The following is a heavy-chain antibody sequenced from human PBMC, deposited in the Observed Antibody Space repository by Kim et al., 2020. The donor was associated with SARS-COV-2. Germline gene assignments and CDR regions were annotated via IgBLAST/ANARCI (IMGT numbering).Heavy chain of an antibody. V-gene: IGHV3-7*01. Sequence: IRQDGSKKHYVDSVKDRFTIARDNAKNSLYLQMNSLRTEDTAVYYCSSRPAWGQGTLVTVSS. CDR3: SSRPA. J-gene: IGHJ5*02. CDR2: IRQDGSKK.